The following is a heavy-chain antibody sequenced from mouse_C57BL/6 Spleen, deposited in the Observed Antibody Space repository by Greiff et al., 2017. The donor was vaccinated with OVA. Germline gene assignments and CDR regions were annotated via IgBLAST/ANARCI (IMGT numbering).Heavy chain of an antibody. CDR3: ARPLIYYDYYYAMDY. CDR1: GFTFSDYG. CDR2: ISSGSSTI. V-gene: IGHV5-17*01. Sequence: EVQGVESGGGLVKPGGSLKLSCAASGFTFSDYGMHWVRQAPEKGLEWVAYISSGSSTIYYADTVKGRFTISRDNAKNTLFLQMTSLRSEDTAMYYCARPLIYYDYYYAMDYWGQGTSVTVSS. D-gene: IGHD2-4*01. J-gene: IGHJ4*01.